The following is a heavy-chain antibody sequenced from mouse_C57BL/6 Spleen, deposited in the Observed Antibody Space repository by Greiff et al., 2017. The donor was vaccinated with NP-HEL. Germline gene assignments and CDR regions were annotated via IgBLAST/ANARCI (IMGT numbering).Heavy chain of an antibody. D-gene: IGHD1-2*01. Sequence: VQLQQPGAELVRPGSSVKLSCKASGYTFTSYWMHWVKQRPIQGLEWIGNIDPSDSETHYNQKFKDKATLTVDKSSSTAYMQLSSLTSEDSAVYYCARSDYGRYFDVWGTGTTVTVSS. CDR2: IDPSDSET. CDR3: ARSDYGRYFDV. J-gene: IGHJ1*03. CDR1: GYTFTSYW. V-gene: IGHV1-52*01.